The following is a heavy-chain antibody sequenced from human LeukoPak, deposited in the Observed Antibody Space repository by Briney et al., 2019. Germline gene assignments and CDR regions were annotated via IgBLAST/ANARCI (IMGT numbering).Heavy chain of an antibody. J-gene: IGHJ4*02. CDR1: GYTFTSYD. Sequence: ASVKVSCKASGYTFTSYDINWVRQATGQGLEWMGWMNSNSGNTGYAQKFQGRVTMTRNTSISTAYMELSSLRSEDTAVYYCARGRKYYDSSGGPHFDYWGQGTLVTVSS. V-gene: IGHV1-8*01. D-gene: IGHD3-22*01. CDR3: ARGRKYYDSSGGPHFDY. CDR2: MNSNSGNT.